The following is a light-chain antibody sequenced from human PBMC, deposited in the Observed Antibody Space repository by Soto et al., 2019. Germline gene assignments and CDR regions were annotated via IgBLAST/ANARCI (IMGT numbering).Light chain of an antibody. CDR3: GSYTSSSSWV. Sequence: QSALSQPASVSGSPGQSITVTCTVASSDVGTYNSVSWYQQHPGKAPKLIIYDVSNRPSGVSNRFSGSKSGNTASLTISGLQTEDEADYYCGSYTSSSSWVFGGGTKVTV. CDR2: DVS. V-gene: IGLV2-14*03. J-gene: IGLJ3*02. CDR1: SSDVGTYNS.